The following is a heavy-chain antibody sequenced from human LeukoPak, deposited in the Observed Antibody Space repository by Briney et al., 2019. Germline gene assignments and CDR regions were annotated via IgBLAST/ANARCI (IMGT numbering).Heavy chain of an antibody. J-gene: IGHJ6*02. Sequence: GRSLTLSCAASGFTFSSYGMHWVRQAPGKGLEWVAVIWYDGSNKYYADSVKGRFTISRDNSKNTLYLQMNSLRAEDTAVYYCARGQLIVVVPAAISDVWGQGTTVTVSS. CDR3: ARGQLIVVVPAAISDV. D-gene: IGHD2-2*01. CDR1: GFTFSSYG. V-gene: IGHV3-33*01. CDR2: IWYDGSNK.